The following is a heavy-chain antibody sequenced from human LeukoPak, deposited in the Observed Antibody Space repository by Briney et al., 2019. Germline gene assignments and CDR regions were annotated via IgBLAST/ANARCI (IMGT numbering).Heavy chain of an antibody. V-gene: IGHV4-39*07. J-gene: IGHJ6*03. CDR1: GGSISSSSYY. CDR2: IYYSGST. CDR3: ARVSDFGGYSYGYASGYHYYYMDV. Sequence: PSETLSLTCTVSGGSISSSSYYWGWIRQPPGKGLEWIGSIYYSGSTYYNPSLKSRVTISVDTSKNQFSLKLSSVTAADTAVYYCARVSDFGGYSYGYASGYHYYYMDVWGKGTTVTVSS. D-gene: IGHD5-18*01.